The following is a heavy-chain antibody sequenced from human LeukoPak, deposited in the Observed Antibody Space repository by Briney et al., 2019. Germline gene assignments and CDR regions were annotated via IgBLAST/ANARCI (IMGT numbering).Heavy chain of an antibody. CDR3: ASMSGAADF. CDR1: GLTFHDYA. D-gene: IGHD3-10*01. J-gene: IGHJ4*02. V-gene: IGHV3-23*01. CDR2: IVGDSSKT. Sequence: GGSLRLSCAISGLTFHDYAMTWVRQAPGKGLEWVSTIVGDSSKTYYADSVKGRFTISRDNAKNTLYLQMNSLRAEDTAVYYCASMSGAADFWGQGTLVTVSS.